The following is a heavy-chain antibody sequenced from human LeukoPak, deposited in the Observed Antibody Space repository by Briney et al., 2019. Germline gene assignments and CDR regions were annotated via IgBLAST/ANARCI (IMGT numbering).Heavy chain of an antibody. CDR1: GFTVSSNY. CDR2: VYSGGST. V-gene: IGHV3-53*01. CDR3: ARGVTTGTTPYYYAMDV. J-gene: IGHJ6*02. D-gene: IGHD1/OR15-1a*01. Sequence: GGSLRHSCAASGFTVSSNYMSWVRQAPGRGLEWVSVVYSGGSTYYADSVKGRFTISRGNPKNTLYLQMNSLRAEDTAVYYCARGVTTGTTPYYYAMDVWGQGTTVTVSS.